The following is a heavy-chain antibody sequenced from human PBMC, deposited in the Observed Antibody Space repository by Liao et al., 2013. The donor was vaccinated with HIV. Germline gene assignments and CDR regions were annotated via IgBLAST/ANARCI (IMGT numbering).Heavy chain of an antibody. CDR3: ARGGSSWNPEYRKQTGNFDL. Sequence: QVQLQQWGAGLLKPSETLSLTCAVYGGSFSFYYWSWIRQPPGKGLEWIGEINHSGSTNYNPSLKSRVTISVDTSKNQFSLRLSSVTAADTAVYYCARGGSSWNPEYRKQTGNFDLWGRGTLVTVSS. D-gene: IGHD6-13*01. CDR2: INHSGST. V-gene: IGHV4-34*01. CDR1: GGSFSFYY. J-gene: IGHJ2*01.